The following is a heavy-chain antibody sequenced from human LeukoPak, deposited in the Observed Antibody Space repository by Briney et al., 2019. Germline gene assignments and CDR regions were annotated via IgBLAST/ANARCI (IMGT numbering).Heavy chain of an antibody. Sequence: SETLSLSCTVSRGSIYKSIYYWGWIRQPPGKGLEWIGSIYYSGTSYYNPSLKSRVTISVDTSKNQFSLKLSSVTAADTAVYYCARVGGYCSSTSCYRHSDYWGQGTVVTVSS. CDR1: RGSIYKSIYY. V-gene: IGHV4-39*07. J-gene: IGHJ4*02. D-gene: IGHD2-2*01. CDR2: IYYSGTS. CDR3: ARVGGYCSSTSCYRHSDY.